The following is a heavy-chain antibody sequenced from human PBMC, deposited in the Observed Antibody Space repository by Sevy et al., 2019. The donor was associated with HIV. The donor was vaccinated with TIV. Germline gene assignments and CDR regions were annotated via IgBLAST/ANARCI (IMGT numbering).Heavy chain of an antibody. J-gene: IGHJ6*03. CDR3: GKGGGGHYDPDEIGYYFYYYNMDV. D-gene: IGHD3-22*01. CDR2: ISGSGTRT. Sequence: GGSLRLSCAVSGFSFDSYGMTWVRQAPGKGLEWVSGISGSGTRTYYADSVKGRFSISRDNSKNRLYLQMKSLRSEDTAKYYCGKGGGGHYDPDEIGYYFYYYNMDVWGKGTTVTVSS. V-gene: IGHV3-23*01. CDR1: GFSFDSYG.